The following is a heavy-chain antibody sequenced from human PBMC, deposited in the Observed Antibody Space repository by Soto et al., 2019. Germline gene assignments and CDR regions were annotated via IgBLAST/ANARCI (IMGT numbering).Heavy chain of an antibody. CDR1: GFTFSSYG. Sequence: QVQLVQSGGGVVQPGRSLRLSCAASGFTFSSYGMHWVRQARGKWLEWVAAVSYDGSDEYCVDSVKGRFTISRDISKNTLYRQMNSLRAEDTAVYYCARRPRSERSGVRYGLDVWGQGTTVTVSS. V-gene: IGHV3-33*01. D-gene: IGHD6-19*01. CDR2: VSYDGSDE. CDR3: ARRPRSERSGVRYGLDV. J-gene: IGHJ6*02.